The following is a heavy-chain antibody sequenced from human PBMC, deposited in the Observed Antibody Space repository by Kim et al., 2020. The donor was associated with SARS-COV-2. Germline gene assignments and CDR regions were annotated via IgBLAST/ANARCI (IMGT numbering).Heavy chain of an antibody. D-gene: IGHD6-13*01. CDR3: ARDTSSSWYANPTYFDY. J-gene: IGHJ4*02. CDR1: GGTFSSYA. Sequence: SVKVSCKASGGTFSSYAISWVRQAPGQGLEWMAGIIPIFGTANYAQKFQGRVTITADESTSTAYMELSSLRSEDTAVYYCARDTSSSWYANPTYFDYWGQGTLVTVSS. CDR2: IIPIFGTA. V-gene: IGHV1-69*13.